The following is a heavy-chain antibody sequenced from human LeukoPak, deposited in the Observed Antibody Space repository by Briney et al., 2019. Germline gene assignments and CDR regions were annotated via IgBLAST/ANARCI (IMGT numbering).Heavy chain of an antibody. CDR3: ARDSSYYDSSGYYYYFDY. CDR1: GYTFTGYY. J-gene: IGHJ4*02. Sequence: ASVKVSCKASGYTFTGYYMHWVRQAHGQGLEWMGWINPNSGGTNYAQKFQGRVTMTRDTSISTAYMELSRLRSDDTAVYYCARDSSYYDSSGYYYYFDYWGQGTLVTVSS. V-gene: IGHV1-2*02. D-gene: IGHD3-22*01. CDR2: INPNSGGT.